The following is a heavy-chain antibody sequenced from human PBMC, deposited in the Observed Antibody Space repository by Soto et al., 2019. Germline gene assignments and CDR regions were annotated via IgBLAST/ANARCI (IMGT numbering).Heavy chain of an antibody. J-gene: IGHJ6*02. CDR3: ARDLPAMDV. CDR2: IRAYNGNT. CDR1: GYTFTSYG. V-gene: IGHV1-18*01. Sequence: QVQLVQSGGEVKKPGASVKVSCKASGYTFTSYGISWVRQAPGQGLEWMGWIRAYNGNTNYAQKRQGRVTMTTDTSTSTAYWKLRSLRSDDTAMDFCARDLPAMDVWGQGTTVTVSS.